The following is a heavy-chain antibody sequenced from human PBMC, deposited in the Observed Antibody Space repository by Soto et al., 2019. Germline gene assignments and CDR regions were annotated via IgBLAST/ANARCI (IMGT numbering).Heavy chain of an antibody. D-gene: IGHD3-3*02. CDR1: GGTFSNYA. CDR3: ARANVGATLGHYYHAMDV. J-gene: IGHJ6*02. V-gene: IGHV1-69*12. CDR2: IAPIFGTP. Sequence: QVQLVQSGPEVKKAGSSVRVSCKASGGTFSNYAISWVRQAPGQGLEWMGGIAPIFGTPNYAQNFQGRVTTTAAPXTXTXXMELSGLRSADTALYYCARANVGATLGHYYHAMDVWGQGTTVTVSS.